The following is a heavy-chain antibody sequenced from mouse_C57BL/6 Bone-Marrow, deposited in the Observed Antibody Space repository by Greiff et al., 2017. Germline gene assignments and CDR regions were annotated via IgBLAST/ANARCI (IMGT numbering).Heavy chain of an antibody. CDR3: AGYGSSYQRAMDY. V-gene: IGHV1-81*01. J-gene: IGHJ4*01. D-gene: IGHD1-1*01. Sequence: VQLVESGAELARPGASVTLSCKASGYTFTSYGISWVKQRTGQGLEWIGEIYPRSGNTSYNEKFKGKATLTADKSSSTAYMELRSLTSEDSAVYFCAGYGSSYQRAMDYWGQGTSVTVSS. CDR1: GYTFTSYG. CDR2: IYPRSGNT.